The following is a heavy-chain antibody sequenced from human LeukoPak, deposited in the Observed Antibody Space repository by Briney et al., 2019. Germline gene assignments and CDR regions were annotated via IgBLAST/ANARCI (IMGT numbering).Heavy chain of an antibody. D-gene: IGHD1-26*01. Sequence: GGSLRLSCAASAYTFSSYAMSWVRQAPGKGLEWVAGISGSGRTTYYADSVKGRFTISRDNAKNTLYLQMNSLRAEDTAVYYCASKLVVGATKSDYFDYWGQGTLVTVSS. CDR1: AYTFSSYA. J-gene: IGHJ4*02. CDR2: ISGSGRTT. V-gene: IGHV3-23*01. CDR3: ASKLVVGATKSDYFDY.